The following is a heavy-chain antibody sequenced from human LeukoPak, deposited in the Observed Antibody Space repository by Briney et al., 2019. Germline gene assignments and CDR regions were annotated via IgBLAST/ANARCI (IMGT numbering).Heavy chain of an antibody. D-gene: IGHD3-10*01. CDR3: ARARGGGIGAGSYYNRLDY. CDR1: GYTFTSYG. Sequence: ASVKVSCKASGYTFTSYGISWVRQAPGQGLEWIGWINVYNDNTNYAQKVQGRVTMTTDTSTTTAYMELRSLISDDTAAYFCARARGGGIGAGSYYNRLDYWGQGTLVTVSS. V-gene: IGHV1-18*01. CDR2: INVYNDNT. J-gene: IGHJ4*02.